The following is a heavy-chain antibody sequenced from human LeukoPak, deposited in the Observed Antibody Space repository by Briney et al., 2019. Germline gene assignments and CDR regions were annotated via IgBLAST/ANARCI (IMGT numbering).Heavy chain of an antibody. CDR2: ISVSGGGT. D-gene: IGHD2-2*02. V-gene: IGHV3-23*01. J-gene: IGHJ4*02. Sequence: PGGSLRLSCAASRFTFSNYVVSWVRQAPGKGLEWVSAISVSGGGTYYAESVKGRFTISRDNSKNTLNLQMNSLRADDTVVCYCAKDRRYCSSTSCYNSGEIDYWGQGILVTVSS. CDR1: RFTFSNYV. CDR3: AKDRRYCSSTSCYNSGEIDY.